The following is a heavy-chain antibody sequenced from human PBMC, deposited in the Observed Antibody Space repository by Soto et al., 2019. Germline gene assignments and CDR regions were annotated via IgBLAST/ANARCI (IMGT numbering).Heavy chain of an antibody. Sequence: SETLSLTCAVYGGSFSGCYWSWIRQPPGKGLEWIGEINHSGSTNYNPSLKSRVTISVDTSKNQFSLKLSSVTAADTAVYYFARQDAYDFWSGFQGGVAFDIWGQGTMVTVSS. D-gene: IGHD3-3*01. CDR3: ARQDAYDFWSGFQGGVAFDI. J-gene: IGHJ3*02. CDR1: GGSFSGCY. CDR2: INHSGST. V-gene: IGHV4-34*01.